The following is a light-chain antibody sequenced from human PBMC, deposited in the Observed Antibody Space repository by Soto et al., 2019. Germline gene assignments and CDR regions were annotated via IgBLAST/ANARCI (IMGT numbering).Light chain of an antibody. CDR1: QSLVYSDGYTY. CDR2: KVS. CDR3: MQGTHWPPWT. Sequence: DVVMTQSPLSLPVTLGQPASISCRSSQSLVYSDGYTYLHWFQQRPGQSPRRLIYKVSNRDSGVPDRFSGSGSGTDFTLKISRVEAEDVGVYYCMQGTHWPPWTFGQGTKVEIK. V-gene: IGKV2-30*01. J-gene: IGKJ1*01.